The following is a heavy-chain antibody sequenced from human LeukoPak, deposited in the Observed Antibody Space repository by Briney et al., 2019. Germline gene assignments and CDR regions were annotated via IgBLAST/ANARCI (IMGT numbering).Heavy chain of an antibody. V-gene: IGHV1-18*04. J-gene: IGHJ4*02. CDR3: ARESDYGGNYYYLDS. D-gene: IGHD4-17*01. Sequence: ASVKVSCKASGYTFRSYALTWVRQAPGQGLEWMGWVSPYTGHTEYAQTFQGRVTMTADTSTTTSYFELRSLRSDDTAMYFCARESDYGGNYYYLDSWGQGTLVTVSS. CDR1: GYTFRSYA. CDR2: VSPYTGHT.